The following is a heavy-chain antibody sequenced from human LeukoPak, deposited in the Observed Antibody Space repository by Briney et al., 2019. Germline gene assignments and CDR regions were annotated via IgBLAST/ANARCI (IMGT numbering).Heavy chain of an antibody. D-gene: IGHD3-10*01. CDR1: GYTFTRYY. CDR2: INPNSGGT. Sequence: ASVKVSCKASGYTFTRYYMHWVRQAPGQGLGWMGWINPNSGGTNYAQKFQGRVTMTRDTSISTADMELSRLRSDDTAVYYCARVFPNYDGAGSYYTPPEYWGQGTLVTVSS. J-gene: IGHJ4*02. CDR3: ARVFPNYDGAGSYYTPPEY. V-gene: IGHV1-2*02.